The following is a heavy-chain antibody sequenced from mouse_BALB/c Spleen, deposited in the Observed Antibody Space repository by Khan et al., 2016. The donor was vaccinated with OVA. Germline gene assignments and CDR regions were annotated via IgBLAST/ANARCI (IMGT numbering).Heavy chain of an antibody. CDR2: IYPGSDNT. D-gene: IGHD2-2*01. Sequence: QVQLQQSGAELARPGASVKLSCKATGYTFTDFYINWVKEMTGQGLEWIGEIYPGSDNTNYNEKFRGKATLTADKSSSTAFLQLSSLTSEDSAVYFCARSGLGSFAYWGQGTLVTVAA. CDR3: ARSGLGSFAY. CDR1: GYTFTDFY. V-gene: IGHV1-77*01. J-gene: IGHJ3*01.